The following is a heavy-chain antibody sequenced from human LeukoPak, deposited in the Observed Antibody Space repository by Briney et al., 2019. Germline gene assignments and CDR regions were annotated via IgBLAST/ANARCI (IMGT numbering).Heavy chain of an antibody. Sequence: GGSLRLSCAGSGFTFSSYSMNWVRQAPGKGLEWISYINNGSTTVYYADSVKGRFTISRDNVKHSVYLQMNSLRVEDTAVYYCVSSYGHWGQGTLVTVSS. CDR2: INNGSTTV. CDR3: VSSYGH. D-gene: IGHD3-10*01. CDR1: GFTFSSYS. V-gene: IGHV3-48*01. J-gene: IGHJ4*02.